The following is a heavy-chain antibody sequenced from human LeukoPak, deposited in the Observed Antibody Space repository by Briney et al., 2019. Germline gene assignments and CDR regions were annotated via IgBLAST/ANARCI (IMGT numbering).Heavy chain of an antibody. CDR3: ARDLDSSGWYSSGAFDI. Sequence: ASVKVSCKASGGTSSSYAISWVRQAPGQGLEWMGGIIPIFGTANYAQKFQGRVTITADESTSTAYMELSSLRSEDTAVYYCARDLDSSGWYSSGAFDIWGQGTMVTVSS. CDR2: IIPIFGTA. V-gene: IGHV1-69*13. CDR1: GGTSSSYA. J-gene: IGHJ3*02. D-gene: IGHD6-19*01.